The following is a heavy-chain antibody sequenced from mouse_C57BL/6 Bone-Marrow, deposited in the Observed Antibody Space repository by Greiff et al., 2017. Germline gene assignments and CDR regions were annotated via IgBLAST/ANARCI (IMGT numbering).Heavy chain of an antibody. J-gene: IGHJ1*03. CDR1: GYTFTSYW. CDR2: IYPGNSDT. V-gene: IGHV1-5*01. Sequence: VQLQQSGTVLARPGASVKMSCKTSGYTFTSYWMHWVKQRPGQGLEWIGAIYPGNSDTSYNQKFKGKAKLTAVTSASTAYMELSSLTNEDSAVYYCTRRAVVPPYGYFDVWGTGTTVTVSS. D-gene: IGHD1-1*01. CDR3: TRRAVVPPYGYFDV.